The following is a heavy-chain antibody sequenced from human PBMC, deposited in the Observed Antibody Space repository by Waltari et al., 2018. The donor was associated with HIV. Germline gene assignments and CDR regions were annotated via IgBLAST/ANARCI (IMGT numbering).Heavy chain of an antibody. V-gene: IGHV4-39*01. D-gene: IGHD3-22*01. CDR2: IYYSETS. CDR1: GCSFTSGSHS. CDR3: ASDDREYCNDSSCWSFDP. J-gene: IGHJ5*02. Sequence: QLQLQESGPGLVKPSETLSLTCTVSGCSFTSGSHSWGWPRQPPGKGLEWIGSIYYSETSYYNPSLKSRVTMSLDTSRNQFSLKLNSVTAADTAVYYCASDDREYCNDSSCWSFDPWGPGTLVTVSS.